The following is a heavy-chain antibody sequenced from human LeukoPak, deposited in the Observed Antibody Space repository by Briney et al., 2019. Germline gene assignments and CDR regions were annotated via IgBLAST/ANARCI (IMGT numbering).Heavy chain of an antibody. CDR3: AKGAVSRTRTTFFEY. D-gene: IGHD6-19*01. Sequence: GGSLRLSCPASGFTFSSYAMIWVRQAPGRGLEWVSLIRANAATTFYADSVKGRFTISRDNSNNTVYLQMNSLRAEDTAVDNCAKGAVSRTRTTFFEYWGQGTLVTVSS. V-gene: IGHV3-23*01. CDR1: GFTFSSYA. CDR2: IRANAATT. J-gene: IGHJ4*02.